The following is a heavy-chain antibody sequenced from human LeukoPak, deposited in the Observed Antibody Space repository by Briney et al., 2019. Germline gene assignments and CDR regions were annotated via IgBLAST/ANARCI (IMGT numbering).Heavy chain of an antibody. Sequence: ASVKVSCKASGYTFTGYYMHWVRQAPGQGLEWMGRINPNSGGTNYAQKFQGRVTMTRDTSISTAYMELSRLRSDDTAVYYCERGPLRKINWFDPWGQGTLVTVSS. J-gene: IGHJ5*02. V-gene: IGHV1-2*06. CDR3: ERGPLRKINWFDP. D-gene: IGHD5/OR15-5a*01. CDR2: INPNSGGT. CDR1: GYTFTGYY.